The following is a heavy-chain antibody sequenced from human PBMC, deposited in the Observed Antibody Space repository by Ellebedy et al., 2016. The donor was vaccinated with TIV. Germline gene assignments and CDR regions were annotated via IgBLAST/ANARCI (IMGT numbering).Heavy chain of an antibody. CDR2: LSYDGGSK. J-gene: IGHJ4*02. CDR3: ARGGLVMTTVTTRPVDW. CDR1: GFTFSRSG. D-gene: IGHD4-11*01. Sequence: GESLKISCAASGFTFSRSGMHWVHQAPGKGLDWLAILSYDGGSKYYADSVKGRFTISRDNSNNTLYLQMNSLRPEDTAVYYCARGGLVMTTVTTRPVDWWGQGTLVTVSS. V-gene: IGHV3-30*19.